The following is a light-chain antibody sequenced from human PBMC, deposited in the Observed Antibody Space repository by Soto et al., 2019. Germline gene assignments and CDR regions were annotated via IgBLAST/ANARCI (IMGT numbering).Light chain of an antibody. CDR2: GVS. J-gene: IGKJ1*01. CDR3: QQRSNWPWT. Sequence: EIVLTQSPGTLSLSPGERATLSCRASQSVSSSYLAWYQQKPGQAPRLLIYGVSSRATGIPARFSGSGSGTDFTLTISSLEPEDFAVYYCQQRSNWPWTFGQGTKVEIK. V-gene: IGKV3D-20*02. CDR1: QSVSSSY.